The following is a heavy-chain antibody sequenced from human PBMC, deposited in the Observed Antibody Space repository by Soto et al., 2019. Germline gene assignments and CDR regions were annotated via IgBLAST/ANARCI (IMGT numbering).Heavy chain of an antibody. CDR2: IDPSDSYT. CDR1: GYSFTSYW. Sequence: PGESLKISCNGSGYSFTSYWISWVRQMPGKGLEWMGRIDPSDSYTNYSPSFQGHVTISADKSISTAYLQWSSLKASDTAMYYCARPLVATMMGGYYYYGMDVWGQGTTVTVSS. D-gene: IGHD5-12*01. CDR3: ARPLVATMMGGYYYYGMDV. V-gene: IGHV5-10-1*01. J-gene: IGHJ6*02.